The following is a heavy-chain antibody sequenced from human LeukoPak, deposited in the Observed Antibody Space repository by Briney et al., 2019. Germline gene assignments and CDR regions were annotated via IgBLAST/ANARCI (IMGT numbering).Heavy chain of an antibody. Sequence: GGSLRLSCAASGFTFSSYSMNWVRQAPGKGLEWVSYISSSSSTIYYADSVKGRFTISRDNAKNSLYLQMNSLRAEDTAVYYCARVLHKRNYDSSVYYGYWGQGTLVTVSS. CDR3: ARVLHKRNYDSSVYYGY. V-gene: IGHV3-48*01. D-gene: IGHD3-22*01. CDR1: GFTFSSYS. J-gene: IGHJ4*02. CDR2: ISSSSSTI.